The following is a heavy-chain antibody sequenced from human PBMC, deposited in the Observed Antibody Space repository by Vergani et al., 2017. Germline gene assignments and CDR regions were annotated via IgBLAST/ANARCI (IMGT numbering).Heavy chain of an antibody. CDR3: AKDTHYDSSGYYGY. J-gene: IGHJ4*02. D-gene: IGHD3-22*01. V-gene: IGHV3-23*01. CDR2: ISGSGGST. Sequence: EVQLLESGGGLVQPGGSLRLSCAASGFTFSSYAMSWVRQAPGKGLEWVSAISGSGGSTYYADSVKGRFAISRDNSKNTLYLQMNSLRAEDTAVYYCAKDTHYDSSGYYGYWGQGTLVTVSS. CDR1: GFTFSSYA.